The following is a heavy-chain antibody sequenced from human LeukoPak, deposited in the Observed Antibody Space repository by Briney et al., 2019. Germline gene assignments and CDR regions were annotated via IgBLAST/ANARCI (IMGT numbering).Heavy chain of an antibody. V-gene: IGHV3-66*01. J-gene: IGHJ4*02. D-gene: IGHD5-24*01. Sequence: PGGSLRLSCAASGFTVSSNYMSWVRQTPGKGLEWVPGIYSGGTTYYADSVKGRVTISRDSSKNTLYLQMNSLRAEDTAVYYCARDRRDGYCLGHWGQGTLVTVSS. CDR3: ARDRRDGYCLGH. CDR1: GFTVSSNY. CDR2: IYSGGTT.